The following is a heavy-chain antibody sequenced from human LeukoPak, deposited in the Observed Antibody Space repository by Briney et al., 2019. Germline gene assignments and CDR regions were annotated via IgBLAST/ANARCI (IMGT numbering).Heavy chain of an antibody. CDR3: ARVGGYCSSTSCYYYFDY. CDR2: IYYSGST. D-gene: IGHD2-2*01. V-gene: IGHV4-30-4*08. Sequence: SQTLSLTCTASGGSISSGDYYWSWIRQPPGKGPEWIGYIYYSGSTYYNPSLKSRVTISVDTSKNQFSLKLSSVTAADTAVYYCARVGGYCSSTSCYYYFDYWGQGTLVTVSS. CDR1: GGSISSGDYY. J-gene: IGHJ4*02.